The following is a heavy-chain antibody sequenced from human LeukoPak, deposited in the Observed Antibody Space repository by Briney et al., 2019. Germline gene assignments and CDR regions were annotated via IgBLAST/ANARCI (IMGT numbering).Heavy chain of an antibody. D-gene: IGHD2-2*01. CDR2: ISSSSSTI. CDR1: GFTFSSYS. J-gene: IGHJ4*02. CDR3: ARVGGAWGYQTTYYFDY. V-gene: IGHV3-48*01. Sequence: SGGSLRLSCAASGFTFSSYSMNWVRQAPGKGLEWVSYISSSSSTIYYADSVKGRFTISRDNAKNSLYLQMNSLRAEDTAVYYCARVGGAWGYQTTYYFDYWGQGTLVTVSS.